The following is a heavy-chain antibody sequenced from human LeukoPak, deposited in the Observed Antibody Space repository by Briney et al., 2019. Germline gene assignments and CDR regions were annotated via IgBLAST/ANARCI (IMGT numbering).Heavy chain of an antibody. CDR3: ARDLKLTAYDFWSGYYPSFDY. V-gene: IGHV3-48*03. CDR1: GFTFSSYE. D-gene: IGHD3-3*01. Sequence: PGRSLRLSCAASGFTFSSYEMNWVRQAPGKGLEWVSYISSSGSTIYYADSVKGRFTISRDNAKNSLYLQMNSLRAEDTAVYYCARDLKLTAYDFWSGYYPSFDYWGQGTLVTVSS. J-gene: IGHJ4*02. CDR2: ISSSGSTI.